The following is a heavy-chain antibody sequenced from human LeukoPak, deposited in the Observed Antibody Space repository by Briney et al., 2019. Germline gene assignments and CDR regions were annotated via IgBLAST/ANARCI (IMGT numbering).Heavy chain of an antibody. J-gene: IGHJ4*02. CDR2: IYYSGST. CDR3: ARHLSIAARLYYFDY. CDR1: GGSISSSSHY. V-gene: IGHV4-39*01. Sequence: PSETLSLTCTVSGGSISSSSHYWGWIRQPPGKGLEWIGSIYYSGSTYYNPSLKSRVTISVDTSKNQFSLKLSSVTAADTAVYYCARHLSIAARLYYFDYWGQGTLVTVSS. D-gene: IGHD6-6*01.